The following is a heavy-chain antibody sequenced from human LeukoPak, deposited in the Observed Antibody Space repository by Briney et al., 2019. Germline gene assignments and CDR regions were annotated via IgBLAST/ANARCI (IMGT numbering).Heavy chain of an antibody. D-gene: IGHD6-13*01. J-gene: IGHJ5*02. V-gene: IGHV3-21*01. CDR1: GFTFSSYS. CDR3: ARAQQLKGYNWFDP. CDR2: ISSSSSYI. Sequence: GSLRLSCAASGFTFSSYSMNWVRQAPGKGLEWVSSISSSSSYIYYADSVKGRFTISRDNAKNSLYLQMNSLRAEDTAVYYCARAQQLKGYNWFDPWGQGTLVTVSS.